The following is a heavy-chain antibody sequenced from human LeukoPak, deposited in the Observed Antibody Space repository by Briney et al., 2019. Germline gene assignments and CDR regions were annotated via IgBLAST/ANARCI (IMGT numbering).Heavy chain of an antibody. CDR3: ARSVFYLDY. J-gene: IGHJ4*02. CDR1: GGSFSGYY. D-gene: IGHD3-3*01. CDR2: INHSGST. Sequence: SETLSLTCAVYGGSFSGYYWSWIRQPPGKGLEWIGEINHSGSTNYNPSLKSRVTMSVDTSNSQFSLKLYPVTAADTAVYYCARSVFYLDYWGQGTLVTVSS. V-gene: IGHV4-34*01.